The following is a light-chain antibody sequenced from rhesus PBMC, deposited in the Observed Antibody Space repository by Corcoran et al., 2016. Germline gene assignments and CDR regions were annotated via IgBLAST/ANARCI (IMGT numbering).Light chain of an antibody. Sequence: DIQMTQSPSSLSASVGDIVTITCRASQSISRWLAWYQQKPGKAPKLLIYMAFSLPSGVTSMFSGIGSGTGFTRTISSMQSEDFATYYCQHYSISPPWTFGQVTKVDI. CDR3: QHYSISPPWT. J-gene: IGKJ1*01. CDR2: MAF. V-gene: IGKV1-22*01. CDR1: QSISRW.